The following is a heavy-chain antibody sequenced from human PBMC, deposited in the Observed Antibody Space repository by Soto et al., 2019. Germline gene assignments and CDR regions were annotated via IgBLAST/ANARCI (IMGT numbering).Heavy chain of an antibody. J-gene: IGHJ4*02. V-gene: IGHV3-23*01. Sequence: EAQLLESGGDLVQPGGSLRLSCAASGFTLSDYAMTWVRQAPGKGLEWVSGITGSSEITYYADSVKGRFTISRDNSKNTVSLQMNGLRAKDSAIYYCARDCARTSCSVWKLWGQGTLVTVSP. CDR2: ITGSSEIT. CDR3: ARDCARTSCSVWKL. CDR1: GFTLSDYA. D-gene: IGHD2-2*01.